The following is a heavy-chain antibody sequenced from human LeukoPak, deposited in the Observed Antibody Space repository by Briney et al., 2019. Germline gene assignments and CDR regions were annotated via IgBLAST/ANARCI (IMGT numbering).Heavy chain of an antibody. V-gene: IGHV4-39*01. D-gene: IGHD4-11*01. CDR3: ATQTTLDY. CDR1: GGSISSSSYY. CDR2: MYYSGTT. Sequence: NPSETLSLTCTVSGGSISSSSYYWGWIRQPPGKGLEWIGSMYYSGTTYYNPSLKSRVTTSVDTSKNQFSLKLTSVTAADTAVYYCATQTTLDYWGQGILVTVSS. J-gene: IGHJ4*02.